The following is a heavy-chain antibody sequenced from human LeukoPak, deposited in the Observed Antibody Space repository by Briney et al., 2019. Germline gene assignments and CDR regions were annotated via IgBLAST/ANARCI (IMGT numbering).Heavy chain of an antibody. CDR2: IWYDGSNK. Sequence: GRSLRLSCAASGFTFSSYGMHWVRQAPGKGLEWVAVIWYDGSNKYYADSVKGRFTISRDNSKNTLYLQMNSLRAEDTVVYYCARDAYSSNSGSYFDYWGQGTLVTVSS. CDR3: ARDAYSSNSGSYFDY. V-gene: IGHV3-33*01. J-gene: IGHJ4*02. D-gene: IGHD6-13*01. CDR1: GFTFSSYG.